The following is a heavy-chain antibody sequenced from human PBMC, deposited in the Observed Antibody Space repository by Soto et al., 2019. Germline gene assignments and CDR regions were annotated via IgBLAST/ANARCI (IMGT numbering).Heavy chain of an antibody. Sequence: QVQLVQSGAEVKTPGASVKVSCKASGYTFTGYGISWVRQAPGQGLEWMGWISGYNGNTNYAQKFQGTVTMTTDTPTSTAYMELRSLRSDDTAVYYCARVPRGAWYTHLPYWGQGTLVTVSS. J-gene: IGHJ4*02. V-gene: IGHV1-18*04. D-gene: IGHD1-1*01. CDR1: GYTFTGYG. CDR3: ARVPRGAWYTHLPY. CDR2: ISGYNGNT.